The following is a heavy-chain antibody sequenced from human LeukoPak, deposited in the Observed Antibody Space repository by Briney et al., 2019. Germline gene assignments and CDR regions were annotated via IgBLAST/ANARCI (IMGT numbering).Heavy chain of an antibody. CDR3: ARLAARQYYYMDV. CDR1: GFTFSSYG. CDR2: IRYDGSNK. J-gene: IGHJ6*03. Sequence: PGGSLRLSCASSGFTFSSYGMHWVRQAPGKGLEWVTFIRYDGSNKYYADSVKGRFTISRDNSKNTLYLQMNSLRPEDTAVYYCARLAARQYYYMDVWGKGTTVTVSS. D-gene: IGHD6-6*01. V-gene: IGHV3-30*02.